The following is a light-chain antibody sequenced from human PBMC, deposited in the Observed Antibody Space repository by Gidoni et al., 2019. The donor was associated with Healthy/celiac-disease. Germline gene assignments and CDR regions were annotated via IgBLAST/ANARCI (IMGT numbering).Light chain of an antibody. Sequence: NFMLTQTHSVSESPGKTVTISCTGSSGSIASNYGQWYQQRPGSAPTTVIYEDNQRPSGVPARFSGSIDSSSNSASLTISGLKTEDEADYYCQSYDSSNVVFGGGTKLTVL. J-gene: IGLJ2*01. CDR3: QSYDSSNVV. V-gene: IGLV6-57*02. CDR1: SGSIASNY. CDR2: EDN.